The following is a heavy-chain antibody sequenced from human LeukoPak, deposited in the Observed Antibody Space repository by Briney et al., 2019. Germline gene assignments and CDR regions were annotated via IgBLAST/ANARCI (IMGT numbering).Heavy chain of an antibody. Sequence: SETLSLTCTVSGGFISSYYWSWIRQPARKGLEWIGRIYTSGSTNYNPSLKSRVTMSVDTSKNQFSLKLSSVTAAHTAIYYCAKTQREYYYDSSGAIDAFDIWGQGTMVTVSS. CDR2: IYTSGST. D-gene: IGHD3-22*01. CDR3: AKTQREYYYDSSGAIDAFDI. V-gene: IGHV4-4*07. CDR1: GGFISSYY. J-gene: IGHJ3*02.